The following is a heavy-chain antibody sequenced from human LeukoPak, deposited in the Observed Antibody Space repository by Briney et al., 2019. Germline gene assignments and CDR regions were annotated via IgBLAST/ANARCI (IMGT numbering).Heavy chain of an antibody. CDR2: IIPIFGTA. Sequence: PAASVNVSCKASGGTFSSYAISWVRQAPGQGLEWMGGIIPIFGTANYAQQFQGRVTITTDESTSTAYMELSSLRSEDTAVYYCARGGIEYCSSTSCYECGIHAIDYWGQGTLVTVSS. CDR3: ARGGIEYCSSTSCYECGIHAIDY. CDR1: GGTFSSYA. V-gene: IGHV1-69*05. D-gene: IGHD2-2*01. J-gene: IGHJ4*02.